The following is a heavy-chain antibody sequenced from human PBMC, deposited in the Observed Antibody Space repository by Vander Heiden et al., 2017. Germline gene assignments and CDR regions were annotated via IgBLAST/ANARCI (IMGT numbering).Heavy chain of an antibody. CDR1: GFSFSTYG. CDR3: AKVFNGYVQSSHYFDQ. CDR2: ISYDGNNK. V-gene: IGHV3-30*18. J-gene: IGHJ4*01. D-gene: IGHD2-8*01. Sequence: QVQLVESGGGVVQPGRSLRLSCAASGFSFSTYGMHWVRQAPGKGLEWVAVISYDGNNKYYADSVKGRFTISRDNSDSTLYLQMNSLGVEDTAVYYCAKVFNGYVQSSHYFDQWGHGTLVTVSS.